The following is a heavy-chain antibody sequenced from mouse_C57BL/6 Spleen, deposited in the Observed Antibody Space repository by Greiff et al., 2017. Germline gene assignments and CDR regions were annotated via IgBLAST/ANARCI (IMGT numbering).Heavy chain of an antibody. V-gene: IGHV5-17*01. CDR1: GFTFSDYG. D-gene: IGHD3-3*01. Sequence: EVKVVESGGGLVKPGGSLKLSCAASGFTFSDYGMHWVRQAPEKGLEWVAYISSGSSTIYYADTVKGRFTISRDNAKSTLFLQMTSLRSEDTAMYYCARTSRTGGIFDYWGQGTTLTVSS. CDR2: ISSGSSTI. CDR3: ARTSRTGGIFDY. J-gene: IGHJ2*01.